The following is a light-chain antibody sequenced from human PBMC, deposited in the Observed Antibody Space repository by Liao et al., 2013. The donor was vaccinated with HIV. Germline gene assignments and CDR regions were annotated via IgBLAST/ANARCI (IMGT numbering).Light chain of an antibody. Sequence: SYELTQPPSVSVAPGKTATISCGGNNIGTKSVHWYQQKPGQAPVLVISYGSDRPSGIPERFSGSNSGSTATLTISRVEAGDEADYYCQVWDSSSDHYFFGTGTKVTVL. V-gene: IGLV3-21*04. CDR3: QVWDSSSDHYF. CDR1: NIGTKS. J-gene: IGLJ1*01. CDR2: YGS.